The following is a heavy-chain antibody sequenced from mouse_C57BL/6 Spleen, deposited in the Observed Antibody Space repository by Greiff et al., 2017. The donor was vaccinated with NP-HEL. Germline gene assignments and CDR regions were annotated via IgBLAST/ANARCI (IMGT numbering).Heavy chain of an antibody. D-gene: IGHD2-1*01. CDR2: ISNGGGST. V-gene: IGHV5-12*01. CDR1: GFTFSDYY. Sequence: DVQLVESGGGLVQPGGSLKLSCAASGFTFSDYYMYWVRQTPEKRLEWVAYISNGGGSTYYPDTVKGRFTISRDNAKNTLYLQMSRLKSEDTAMYYCARGGNYGDYAMDYWGQGTSVTVSS. J-gene: IGHJ4*01. CDR3: ARGGNYGDYAMDY.